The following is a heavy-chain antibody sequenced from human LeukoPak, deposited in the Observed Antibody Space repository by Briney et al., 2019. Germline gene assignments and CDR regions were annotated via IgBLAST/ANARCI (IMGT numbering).Heavy chain of an antibody. CDR2: ISGSGGST. J-gene: IGHJ4*02. D-gene: IGHD5-18*01. V-gene: IGHV3-23*01. CDR3: AKVDVDTTYFDY. CDR1: GFTFSSYA. Sequence: GGSLRLSCAASGFTFSSYAMSWVRQAPGKGLERVSAISGSGGSTYYADSVKGRFTISRDNSKNTLYLQMNSLRAEDTAVYYCAKVDVDTTYFDYWGQGTLVTVSS.